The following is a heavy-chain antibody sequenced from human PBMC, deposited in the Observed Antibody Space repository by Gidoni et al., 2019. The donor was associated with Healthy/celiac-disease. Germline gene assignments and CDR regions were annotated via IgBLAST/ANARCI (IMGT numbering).Heavy chain of an antibody. CDR1: GFSLSNARMG. D-gene: IGHD3-22*01. CDR2: IFSNDEK. Sequence: QVTLKESGPVLVKPTETLTLTCTVSGFSLSNARMGVSWIRQPPGKALEWLAHIFSNDEKSYSTSLKSRLTISKDTSKSQVVLTMTNMDPVDTATYYCARSYYYDSSGYYYAAFDIWGQGTMVTVSS. J-gene: IGHJ3*02. V-gene: IGHV2-26*01. CDR3: ARSYYYDSSGYYYAAFDI.